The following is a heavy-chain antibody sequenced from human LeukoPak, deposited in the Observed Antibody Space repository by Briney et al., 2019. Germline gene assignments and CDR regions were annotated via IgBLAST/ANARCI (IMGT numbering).Heavy chain of an antibody. Sequence: QPGGSLRLSCAASGFTFSSYVMHWVRQAPGKGLEWVAIISYDGSNEYYADSVKGRFTISRDNSKNTLYLQMNSLRAEDTAVYYCAKDVGTVTTAWGQGTLVTVSS. D-gene: IGHD4-17*01. CDR3: AKDVGTVTTA. CDR1: GFTFSSYV. CDR2: ISYDGSNE. V-gene: IGHV3-30*04. J-gene: IGHJ5*02.